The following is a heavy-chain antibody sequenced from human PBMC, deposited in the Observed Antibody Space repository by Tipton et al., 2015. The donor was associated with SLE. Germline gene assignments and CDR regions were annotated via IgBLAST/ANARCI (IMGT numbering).Heavy chain of an antibody. V-gene: IGHV1-8*03. D-gene: IGHD2-2*01. J-gene: IGHJ3*01. CDR1: GYTFTNYD. CDR3: ARRHRSSTRGGAFDV. CDR2: MNPNIGNT. Sequence: QLVQSGAEVKKPGASVKVSCKASGYTFTNYDINWVRQATGQGREWTGWMNPNIGNTGYAQKFQGRVTITRNTPISTAYMELGSLRSGDTAVYYCARRHRSSTRGGAFDVWGQGTMVTVSS.